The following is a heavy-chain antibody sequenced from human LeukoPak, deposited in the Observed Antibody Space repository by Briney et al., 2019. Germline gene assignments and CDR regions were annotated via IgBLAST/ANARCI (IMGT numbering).Heavy chain of an antibody. CDR2: IIPIFGTA. D-gene: IGHD4-11*01. V-gene: IGHV1-69*01. J-gene: IGHJ3*02. Sequence: SVKVSCKASGGTFSSYAISWVRQAPGQGLEWMGGIIPIFGTANYAQKFQGRVTITADESTSTAYMELSSLRSEDTAVYYCARGMSYSNSDAFDIWGQGTMVTVSS. CDR1: GGTFSSYA. CDR3: ARGMSYSNSDAFDI.